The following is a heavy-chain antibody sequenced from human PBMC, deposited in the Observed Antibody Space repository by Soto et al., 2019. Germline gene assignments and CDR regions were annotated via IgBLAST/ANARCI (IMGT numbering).Heavy chain of an antibody. J-gene: IGHJ4*02. CDR1: GFTFSNFW. CDR3: ARGHFTLGTGV. Sequence: EVQLVESGGGLVKPGGSLRLSCAASGFTFSNFWMTWVRQAPGKGLERVANIKHDGSEKYFVDSVRGRFTISRDNAKNSRYLQITSRTAETTAVYYCARGHFTLGTGVGGEGPLVTVSS. V-gene: IGHV3-7*05. CDR2: IKHDGSEK. D-gene: IGHD3-16*01.